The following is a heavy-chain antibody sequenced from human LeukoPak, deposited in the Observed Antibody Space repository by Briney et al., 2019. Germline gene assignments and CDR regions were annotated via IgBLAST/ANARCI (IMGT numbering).Heavy chain of an antibody. CDR2: IYYSGST. CDR1: GGSISSSSYY. CDR3: ARDERFGESDAFDI. Sequence: SETLYLTCTVSGGSISSSSYYWGWLRQPPGKGLEWIGSIYYSGSTYYNPSLKSRVTISVDTSKNQFSLKLSSVTAADTAVYYCARDERFGESDAFDIWGQGTMVTVSS. D-gene: IGHD3-10*01. V-gene: IGHV4-39*07. J-gene: IGHJ3*02.